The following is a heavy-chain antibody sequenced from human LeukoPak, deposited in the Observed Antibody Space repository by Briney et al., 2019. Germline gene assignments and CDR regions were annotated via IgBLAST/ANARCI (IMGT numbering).Heavy chain of an antibody. CDR2: IYYSGST. J-gene: IGHJ3*02. CDR1: GGSISSGDYY. D-gene: IGHD3-3*01. V-gene: IGHV4-30-4*08. CDR3: AGRITIFGVVSTDAFDI. Sequence: SQTLSLTCTVSGGSISSGDYYWSWIRQPPGKGLEWIGYIYYSGSTYYNPSLKSRVTIPVDTSKNQFSLKLSSVTAADTAVYYCAGRITIFGVVSTDAFDIWGQGTMVTVSS.